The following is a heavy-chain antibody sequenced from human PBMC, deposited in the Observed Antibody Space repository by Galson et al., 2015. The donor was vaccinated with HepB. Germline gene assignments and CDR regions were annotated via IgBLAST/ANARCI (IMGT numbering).Heavy chain of an antibody. CDR2: VYPGDSDT. CDR3: ARFTLGSSSDY. CDR1: GYTFINYW. V-gene: IGHV5-51*01. Sequence: QSGAEVKKPGESLKISCKGSGYTFINYWIGWVRQMPGKGLEWMGIVYPGDSDTKYSPSFQGQVTISADKSISTAYLQWSSLKASDTAVYYCARFTLGSSSDYWGQGTLVTVSS. D-gene: IGHD3-10*01. J-gene: IGHJ4*02.